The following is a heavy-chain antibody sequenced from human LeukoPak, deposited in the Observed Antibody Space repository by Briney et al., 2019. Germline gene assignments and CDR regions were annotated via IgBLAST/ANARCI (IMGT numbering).Heavy chain of an antibody. Sequence: SETLSLTCTVSGGSISSYYWSWIRQPPGKGLEWIGYIYYSGSTNYNPSLKSRVTISVDTSKNQFSLKLSSVTAADTAVYYCAARSVVVTEPPFDPWGQGTLVTVSS. CDR3: AARSVVVTEPPFDP. V-gene: IGHV4-59*01. D-gene: IGHD2-21*02. CDR1: GGSISSYY. CDR2: IYYSGST. J-gene: IGHJ5*02.